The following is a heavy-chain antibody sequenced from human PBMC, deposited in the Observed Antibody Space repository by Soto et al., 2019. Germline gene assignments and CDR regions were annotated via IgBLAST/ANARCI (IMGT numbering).Heavy chain of an antibody. CDR1: GYSFTSYW. CDR3: ARSTGDLRGCFDY. D-gene: IGHD7-27*01. Sequence: GESLKIACKGSGYSFTSYWIGWVRQMPGKGPEWMGIIYPGDSDTRYSPSFQGQVTISADKSISTAYLQWSSLKASDTAMYYCARSTGDLRGCFDYWGQGTLVTVSS. J-gene: IGHJ4*02. CDR2: IYPGDSDT. V-gene: IGHV5-51*01.